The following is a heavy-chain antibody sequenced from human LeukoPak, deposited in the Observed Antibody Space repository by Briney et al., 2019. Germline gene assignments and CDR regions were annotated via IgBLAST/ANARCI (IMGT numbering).Heavy chain of an antibody. J-gene: IGHJ4*02. CDR3: ASMASPEY. V-gene: IGHV4-59*08. Sequence: SETLSLTCTVSGGSISSYYWSWLRQPPGKGLEWIGYIYYSGSTNYNPSLKSRVTISVDTSKNQFSPKLSSVTAADTAVYYCASMASPEYWGQGALVTVSS. CDR1: GGSISSYY. D-gene: IGHD5-24*01. CDR2: IYYSGST.